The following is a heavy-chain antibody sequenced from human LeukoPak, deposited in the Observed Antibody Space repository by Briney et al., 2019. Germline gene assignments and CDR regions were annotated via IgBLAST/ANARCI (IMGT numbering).Heavy chain of an antibody. Sequence: SQTLSLTCAISGDSVSSNSAAWNWIRQSPSRGLEWLGRTYYRSKWYNDYAVSVKSRITINPDTSKNQFSLQLNSVTPEDTAVYYCARERYSSSWARVNWFDPWGQGTLVTVPS. D-gene: IGHD6-13*01. CDR1: GDSVSSNSAA. CDR2: TYYRSKWYN. J-gene: IGHJ5*02. V-gene: IGHV6-1*01. CDR3: ARERYSSSWARVNWFDP.